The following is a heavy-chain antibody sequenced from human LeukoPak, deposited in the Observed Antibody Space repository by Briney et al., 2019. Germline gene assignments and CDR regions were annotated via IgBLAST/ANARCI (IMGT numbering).Heavy chain of an antibody. V-gene: IGHV3-21*01. Sequence: GGSLRLSCAASGFTFSSYSMNWVRQAPGKGLEWVSSISSSSSYIYYADSVKGRFTISRDSAKNSLYLQMNSLRAEDTAVYYCARAPPEEFGSSGALDYWGQGTLVTVSS. CDR2: ISSSSSYI. CDR1: GFTFSSYS. CDR3: ARAPPEEFGSSGALDY. J-gene: IGHJ4*02. D-gene: IGHD1-26*01.